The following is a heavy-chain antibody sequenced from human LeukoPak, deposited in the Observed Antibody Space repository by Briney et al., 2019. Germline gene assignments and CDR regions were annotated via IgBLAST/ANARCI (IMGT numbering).Heavy chain of an antibody. CDR2: IYSSGST. Sequence: SETLSLTCTVSGGSINSYYWSWIRQPTGKGLEWIGRIYSSGSTNYNPSLKSRVSMSVDTSKNQFSLKLTSVTAADTALYYCARGGKATVVTMWGQGILVTVSS. V-gene: IGHV4-4*07. CDR1: GGSINSYY. J-gene: IGHJ4*02. D-gene: IGHD4-23*01. CDR3: ARGGKATVVTM.